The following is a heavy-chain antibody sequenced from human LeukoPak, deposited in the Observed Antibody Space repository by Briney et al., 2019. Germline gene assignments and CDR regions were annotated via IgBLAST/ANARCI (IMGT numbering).Heavy chain of an antibody. Sequence: GGSLRLSCAASGFTFSNYWMHWVRQAPGKGLEWVSVIYSGGTTYYADSIKGRFTISRDNSKNTLYLQMNSLRAEDTAVYYCAGRYDSSGYPLHWGQGTLVTVSS. D-gene: IGHD3-22*01. CDR2: IYSGGTT. CDR3: AGRYDSSGYPLH. V-gene: IGHV3-53*01. J-gene: IGHJ4*02. CDR1: GFTFSNYW.